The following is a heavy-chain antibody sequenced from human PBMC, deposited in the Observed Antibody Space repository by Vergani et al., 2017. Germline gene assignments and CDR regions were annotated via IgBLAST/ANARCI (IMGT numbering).Heavy chain of an antibody. Sequence: QVPLVQSGSALKKPGASVKVSCKASGYTFTSYAMNWVRQAPGQGLEWMGWINTNTGNPTYAQGFTGRFVFSLDTSVSTAYLQISSLKAEDTAVYYCARVFVRVVAYGMDVWGQGTTVTVSS. J-gene: IGHJ6*02. CDR3: ARVFVRVVAYGMDV. V-gene: IGHV7-4-1*02. D-gene: IGHD2-15*01. CDR2: INTNTGNP. CDR1: GYTFTSYA.